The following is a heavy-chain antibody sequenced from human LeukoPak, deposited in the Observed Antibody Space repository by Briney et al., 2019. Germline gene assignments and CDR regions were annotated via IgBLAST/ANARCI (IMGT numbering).Heavy chain of an antibody. CDR2: ISSSSSYI. V-gene: IGHV3-21*01. J-gene: IGHJ5*02. Sequence: NPGGSLRLSCAASGFTFSSYSMNWVRQAPGKGLEWVSSISSSSSYIYYADSVKGRFTISRDNAKNSLYLQMNSLRAEDTAVYYCARLTDYYDSSGYYRNYNWFDPWGQGTLVTVSS. CDR1: GFTFSSYS. D-gene: IGHD3-22*01. CDR3: ARLTDYYDSSGYYRNYNWFDP.